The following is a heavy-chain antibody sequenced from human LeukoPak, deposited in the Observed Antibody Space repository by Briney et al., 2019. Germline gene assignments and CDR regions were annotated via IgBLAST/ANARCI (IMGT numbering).Heavy chain of an antibody. CDR3: ARDRQHLALGAFDI. CDR1: GYTFTGYY. V-gene: IGHV1-2*02. J-gene: IGHJ3*02. Sequence: ASVKVSCKASGYTFTGYYMHWVRQAPGQGLEWMGWINPNSGGTNYAQKFQGRVTMTRDTSISTAYMELSSLRSDDTAVYYCARDRQHLALGAFDIWGQGTMVAVSS. D-gene: IGHD6-13*01. CDR2: INPNSGGT.